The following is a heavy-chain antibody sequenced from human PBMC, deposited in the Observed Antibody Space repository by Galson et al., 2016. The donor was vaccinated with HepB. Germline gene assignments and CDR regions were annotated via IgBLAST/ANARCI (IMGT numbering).Heavy chain of an antibody. CDR2: INYRGET. D-gene: IGHD6-19*01. Sequence: SETLSLTCAVSGGSFSAYYWSWIRQSPGKGLEWIGEINYRGETKYNPSLKSRVSISRDTSKNQFSVRLTSVTAADTVMYYCASQPGWYATDWGQGTLVTVSS. CDR3: ASQPGWYATD. CDR1: GGSFSAYY. J-gene: IGHJ4*02. V-gene: IGHV4-34*01.